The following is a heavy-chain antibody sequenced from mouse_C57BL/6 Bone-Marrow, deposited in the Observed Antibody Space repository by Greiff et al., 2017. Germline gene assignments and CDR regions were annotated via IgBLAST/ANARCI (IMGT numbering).Heavy chain of an antibody. V-gene: IGHV1-55*01. Sequence: QVQLQQPGAELVKPGASVKMSCKASGYTFTSYWITWVKQRPGQGLEWIGDIYPGSGSTNYNEKFKSKATLTVDTSSSTAYMQLSSLPSEDSAVYYCASFYYYGSRGWYFDVWGTGTTVTVSA. D-gene: IGHD1-1*01. CDR1: GYTFTSYW. CDR3: ASFYYYGSRGWYFDV. J-gene: IGHJ1*03. CDR2: IYPGSGST.